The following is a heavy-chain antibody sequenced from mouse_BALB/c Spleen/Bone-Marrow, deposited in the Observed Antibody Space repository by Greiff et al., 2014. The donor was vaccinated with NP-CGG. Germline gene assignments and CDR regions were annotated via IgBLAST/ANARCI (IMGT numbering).Heavy chain of an antibody. CDR1: GYTFTSYY. CDR3: TRGRKWDFDY. CDR2: INPTSGDN. J-gene: IGHJ2*01. Sequence: QVQLKQSGAELVKPGASVRLSCKASGYTFTSYYIYWVKQRPGQGPEWIGEINPTSGDNNFIEKFKNRATLTVDKSSSTANIQLSSLTSEDSAVYYCTRGRKWDFDYWGQGTTLTVSS. V-gene: IGHV1S81*02. D-gene: IGHD1-3*01.